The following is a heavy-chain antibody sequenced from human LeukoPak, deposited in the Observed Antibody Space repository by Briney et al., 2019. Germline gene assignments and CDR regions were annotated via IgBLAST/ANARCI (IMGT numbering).Heavy chain of an antibody. J-gene: IGHJ4*02. CDR1: GFTVITND. CDR3: ARGVEPLAANTLAY. CDR2: LYSDGNT. V-gene: IGHV3-53*01. D-gene: IGHD1-14*01. Sequence: HPGGSLRLSCAASGFTVITNDMTWVRQAPGKGLEWVSFLYSDGNTKYADSVQCRFTIFRDNSKNTLNLEIHSLSSDDTGVYYCARGVEPLAANTLAYWGQGALVTVSS.